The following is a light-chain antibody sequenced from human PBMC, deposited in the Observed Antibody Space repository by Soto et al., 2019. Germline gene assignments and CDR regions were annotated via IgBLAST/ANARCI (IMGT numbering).Light chain of an antibody. J-gene: IGKJ2*01. V-gene: IGKV1-39*01. CDR1: QSISSY. Sequence: DIQMNQSPSSLSASVGDRVTITCRASQSISSYLNWYQQKPVKAPKLLIYAASRLQSGVPSRFSGTGSGTDCTLTISSLQPEDFATYYWQQSYSTPQTFGQGTKLEIK. CDR3: QQSYSTPQT. CDR2: AAS.